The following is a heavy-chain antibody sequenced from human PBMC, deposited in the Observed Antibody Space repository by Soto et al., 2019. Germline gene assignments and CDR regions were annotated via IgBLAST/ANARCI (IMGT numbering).Heavy chain of an antibody. V-gene: IGHV4-34*01. Sequence: SETLSLTCAVYGGSFSGYYWSWIRQPPGKGLEWIGEINHSGSTNYNPSLKSRVTISVDTSKNQFSLKLSSVTAADTAVYYCAREGITATTPPYYYYYYGMDVWGQGTTVTVSS. J-gene: IGHJ6*02. D-gene: IGHD1-7*01. CDR2: INHSGST. CDR3: AREGITATTPPYYYYYYGMDV. CDR1: GGSFSGYY.